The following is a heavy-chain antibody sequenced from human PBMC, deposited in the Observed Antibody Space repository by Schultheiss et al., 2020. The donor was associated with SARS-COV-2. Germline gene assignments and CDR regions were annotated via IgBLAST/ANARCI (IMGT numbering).Heavy chain of an antibody. CDR1: GGSISSYY. CDR2: IYTSGST. V-gene: IGHV4-4*07. J-gene: IGHJ6*02. CDR3: AREPAYYYDSSDWDYYGMDV. D-gene: IGHD3-22*01. Sequence: SQTLSLTCTVSGGSISSYYWSWIRQPAGKGLEWIGRIYTSGSTNYNPSLKSRVTISVDTSKNQFSLKLSSVTAADTAVYYCAREPAYYYDSSDWDYYGMDVWGQGTTVTVSS.